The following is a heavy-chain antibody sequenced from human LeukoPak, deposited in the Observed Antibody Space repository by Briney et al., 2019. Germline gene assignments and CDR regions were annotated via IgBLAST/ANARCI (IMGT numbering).Heavy chain of an antibody. D-gene: IGHD2-15*01. CDR2: IINIDGRT. J-gene: IGHJ3*01. CDR3: AKRPGYGFAFDL. CDR1: GFTFSNSD. Sequence: GGSLRLSCAASGFTFSNSDMSWVRQAPGKGLEWVSTIINIDGRTFYADSVEGRFTISSDKSKSTLYLQMNSLRAEDTALYYCAKRPGYGFAFDLLGQGTVVTVSS. V-gene: IGHV3-23*01.